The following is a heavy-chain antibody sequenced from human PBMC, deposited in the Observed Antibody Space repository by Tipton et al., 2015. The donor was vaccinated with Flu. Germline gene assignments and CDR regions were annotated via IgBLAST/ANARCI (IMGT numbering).Heavy chain of an antibody. CDR1: GFTFSSYG. CDR2: ISYDGSNK. CDR3: AKDLQYDEYFQH. D-gene: IGHD4-11*01. V-gene: IGHV3-30*18. J-gene: IGHJ1*01. Sequence: SCAASGFTFSSYGMHWVRQAPGKGLEWVAVISYDGSNKYYADSVKGRFTISRDNSKNTLYLQMNSLRAEDTAVYYCAKDLQYDEYFQHWGQGTLVTVSS.